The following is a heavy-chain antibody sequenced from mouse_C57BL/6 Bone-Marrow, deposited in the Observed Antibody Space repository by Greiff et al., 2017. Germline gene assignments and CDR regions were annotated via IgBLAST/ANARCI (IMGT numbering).Heavy chain of an antibody. CDR1: GYTFTGYW. CDR3: AREDYYYGSSRFAY. V-gene: IGHV1-9*01. J-gene: IGHJ3*01. CDR2: ILPGSGST. Sequence: VQLQQSGAELMKPGASVKLSCKATGYTFTGYWIEWVKQRPGHGLEWIGAILPGSGSTNYNGKFKGKATFTADTSANTAYMQRSSLTTEDSAIYFCAREDYYYGSSRFAYWGQGTLVTVSA. D-gene: IGHD1-1*01.